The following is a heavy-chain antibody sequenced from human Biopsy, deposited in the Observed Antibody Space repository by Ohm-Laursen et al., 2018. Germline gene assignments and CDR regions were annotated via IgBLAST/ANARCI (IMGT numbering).Heavy chain of an antibody. V-gene: IGHV3-23*01. CDR1: GFTFATYG. CDR2: IYGGGFGT. J-gene: IGHJ4*02. Sequence: SLRLSCSASGFTFATYGMSWVRQAPGKGLEWVAGIYGGGFGTYYADSVKGRFSISRDNSENTLYLHMNSLRAEDTAVYFCAKFEGDPTPSYYFDYWGQGTLVTVSS. D-gene: IGHD3-10*01. CDR3: AKFEGDPTPSYYFDY.